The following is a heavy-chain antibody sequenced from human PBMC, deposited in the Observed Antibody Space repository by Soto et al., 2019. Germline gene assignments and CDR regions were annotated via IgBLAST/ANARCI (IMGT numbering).Heavy chain of an antibody. J-gene: IGHJ4*02. Sequence: TLSLTCPVSGGSISSGGYYWSWIRQHPGKGLEWIGYIYYSGSTYYNPSLKSRVTISVDTSKNQFSLKLSSVTAADTAVYYCARDRGLESFDYWGQGALVTVSS. CDR1: GGSISSGGYY. V-gene: IGHV4-31*03. CDR2: IYYSGST. CDR3: ARDRGLESFDY. D-gene: IGHD1-1*01.